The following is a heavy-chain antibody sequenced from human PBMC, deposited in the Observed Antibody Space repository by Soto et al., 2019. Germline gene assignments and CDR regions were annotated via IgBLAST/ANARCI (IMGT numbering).Heavy chain of an antibody. CDR2: IYYSGST. D-gene: IGHD2-15*01. V-gene: IGHV4-61*01. CDR1: GGSVSSGSYY. CDR3: ARVTKLPTYYFDY. Sequence: KTSETLSLTCTVSGGSVSSGSYYWSWIRQPPGKGLEWIGYIYYSGSTNYNPSLKSRVTISVDTSKNQFSLKLSSVTAADTAVYYCARVTKLPTYYFDYWGQGTLVTAPQ. J-gene: IGHJ4*02.